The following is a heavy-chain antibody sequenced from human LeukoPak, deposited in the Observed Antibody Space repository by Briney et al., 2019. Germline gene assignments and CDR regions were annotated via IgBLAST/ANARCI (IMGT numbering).Heavy chain of an antibody. V-gene: IGHV1-69*13. Sequence: PVKVSCKASGGTFSSYAISWVRQAPGQGLEWMGGIIPIFGTANYAQKFQGRVTITADESTSTAYMELSSLRSEDTAVYYCARGTVVVPAATHYYYYGMDVWGQGTTVTVSS. CDR1: GGTFSSYA. J-gene: IGHJ6*02. D-gene: IGHD2-2*01. CDR3: ARGTVVVPAATHYYYYGMDV. CDR2: IIPIFGTA.